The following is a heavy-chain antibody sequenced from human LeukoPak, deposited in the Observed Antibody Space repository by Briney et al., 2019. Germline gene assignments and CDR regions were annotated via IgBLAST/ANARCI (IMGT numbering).Heavy chain of an antibody. V-gene: IGHV1-69*04. D-gene: IGHD2-15*01. CDR3: ASAPHLYCSGGSCYSDY. CDR1: GGTFSSYA. CDR2: IIPIFGIA. J-gene: IGHJ4*02. Sequence: ASVKVSCKASGGTFSSYAISWVRQAPGQELEWMGRIIPIFGIANYAQKFQGRVTITADKSTSTAYMELSSLRSEDTAVYYCASAPHLYCSGGSCYSDYWGQGTLVTVSS.